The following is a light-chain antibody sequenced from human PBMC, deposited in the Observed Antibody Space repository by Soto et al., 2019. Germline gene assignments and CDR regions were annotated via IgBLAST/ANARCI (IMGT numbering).Light chain of an antibody. CDR2: TAS. CDR1: QDISNY. J-gene: IGKJ5*01. V-gene: IGKV1-9*01. CDR3: QQRHTCPVT. Sequence: DIQLTQSPSFLSASVGDRVTVTCRASQDISNYLAWYQQKPGKAPKLLIHTASTLQSGVPSRFSGSGSGAKFTLTISSLQPDDFATYYCQQRHTCPVTFGQGTRLDIK.